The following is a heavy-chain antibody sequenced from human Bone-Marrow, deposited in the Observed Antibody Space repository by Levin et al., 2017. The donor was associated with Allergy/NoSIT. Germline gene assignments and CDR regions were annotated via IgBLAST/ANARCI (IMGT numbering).Heavy chain of an antibody. CDR3: ARHCSSTSCYGAFDY. J-gene: IGHJ4*02. D-gene: IGHD2-2*01. V-gene: IGHV4-39*01. CDR1: GGSIRSSSYY. CDR2: IYYSGST. Sequence: SQTLSLTCTVSGGSIRSSSYYWGWIRQPPGKGLEWIGSIYYSGSTYYNPSLKSRVTISVDTSKNQFSLKLSSVTAADTAVYYCARHCSSTSCYGAFDYWGQGTLVTVSS.